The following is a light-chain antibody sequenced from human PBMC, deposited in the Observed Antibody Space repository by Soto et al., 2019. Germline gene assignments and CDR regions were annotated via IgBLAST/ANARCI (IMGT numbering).Light chain of an antibody. CDR3: QQYNYWPPLL. V-gene: IGKV3-20*01. CDR2: GAS. CDR1: QSVSSSY. J-gene: IGKJ4*01. Sequence: EIVLTQSPGTLSLSPVERATLSCRASQSVSSSYLAWYQQKPGQAPRLLIYGASSRATGIPDRFSGSGSGTDFTLTINRLEPEDFALYYCQQYNYWPPLLFGGGTKVDIK.